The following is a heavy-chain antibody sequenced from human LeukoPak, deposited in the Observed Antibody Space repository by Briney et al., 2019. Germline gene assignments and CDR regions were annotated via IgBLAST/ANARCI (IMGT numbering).Heavy chain of an antibody. Sequence: SETLSLTCAVYGGSFSGYYWSWIRQPPGKGLEWIGEINHSGSTNYNPSLKSRVTISVDTSKDQFSLKLSSVTAADTAAYYCASEDVDYWGQGTLVTVSS. CDR2: INHSGST. CDR3: ASEDVDY. V-gene: IGHV4-34*01. CDR1: GGSFSGYY. J-gene: IGHJ4*02.